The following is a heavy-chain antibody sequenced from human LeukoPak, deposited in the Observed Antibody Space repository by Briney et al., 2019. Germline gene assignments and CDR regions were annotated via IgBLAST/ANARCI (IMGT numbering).Heavy chain of an antibody. CDR3: ARDVSEAAAPEYFQH. D-gene: IGHD6-13*01. CDR2: ISSSSSYV. J-gene: IGHJ1*01. CDR1: GFTFSSYS. V-gene: IGHV3-21*01. Sequence: PGGSLRLSCAASGFTFSSYSMNWVRQAPGKGLEWVSSISSSSSYVYYADSVKGRFTISRDNAKNSLYLQMNSLRAEDTAVYYCARDVSEAAAPEYFQHWGQGTLVTVSS.